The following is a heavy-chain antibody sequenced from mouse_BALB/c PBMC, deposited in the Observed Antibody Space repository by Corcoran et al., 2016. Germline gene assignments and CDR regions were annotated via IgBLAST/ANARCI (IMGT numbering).Heavy chain of an antibody. V-gene: IGHV1-66*01. CDR3: AKTARATYYFDY. CDR2: IFPGSGNT. Sequence: QVQLQQSGPELVKPGASVKISCKASGYSFTSYYIHWVKQRPGQGIERIGWIFPGSGNTKYNEKFKGKATLTADTSSSTAYMQLSSLTSKDSAVYFCAKTARATYYFDYWGEGTTLTVSS. J-gene: IGHJ2*01. D-gene: IGHD3-2*01. CDR1: GYSFTSYY.